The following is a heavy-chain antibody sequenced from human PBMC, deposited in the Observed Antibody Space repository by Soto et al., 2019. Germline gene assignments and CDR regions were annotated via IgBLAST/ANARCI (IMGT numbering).Heavy chain of an antibody. CDR2: IHHAGPT. D-gene: IGHD2-15*01. V-gene: IGHV4-31*03. CDR3: AGKPIALSYFDY. J-gene: IGHJ4*02. Sequence: QVPLQESGPGLVKPSQTLSLTCTVSGGSITTIDYYWTWIRQLPGECLEWIAYIHHAGPTYYNPSLQSRITISVDTSQNQFSLKLNSVTAADTAVYFCAGKPIALSYFDYWGQGALVTVSS. CDR1: GGSITTIDYY.